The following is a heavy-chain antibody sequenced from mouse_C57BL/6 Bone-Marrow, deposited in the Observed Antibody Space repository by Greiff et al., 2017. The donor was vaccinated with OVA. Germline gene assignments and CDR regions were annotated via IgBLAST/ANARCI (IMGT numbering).Heavy chain of an antibody. CDR3: AIPYYYGSSSYYAMDY. D-gene: IGHD1-1*01. V-gene: IGHV2-5*01. J-gene: IGHJ4*01. Sequence: VQLQQSGPGLVQPSQSLSITCTVSGFSLTSYGVHWVRQSPGKGLEWLGVIWRGGSTDYNAAFMSRLSITKDNSKSQVFFKMNSLQADDTAIYYCAIPYYYGSSSYYAMDYWGQGTSVTVSS. CDR2: IWRGGST. CDR1: GFSLTSYG.